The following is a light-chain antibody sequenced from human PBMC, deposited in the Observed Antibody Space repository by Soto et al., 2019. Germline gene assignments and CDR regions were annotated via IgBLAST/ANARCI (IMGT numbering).Light chain of an antibody. CDR2: AAS. CDR1: QSISSY. CDR3: QQSYSTPRHT. Sequence: DIQLTQSPSSLSASVGDRVTITCRASQSISSYLNWYQQKPGKAPKLLIYAASSLQGGVPSRFSGSGSGTDFTLTISSLLPEDVVTYYCQQSYSTPRHTFGGGTKVEIK. J-gene: IGKJ4*01. V-gene: IGKV1-39*01.